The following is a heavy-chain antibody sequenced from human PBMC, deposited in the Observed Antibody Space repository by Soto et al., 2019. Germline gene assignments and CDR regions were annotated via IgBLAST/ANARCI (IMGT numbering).Heavy chain of an antibody. CDR1: GGSVSGGVYN. V-gene: IGHV4-31*03. CDR2: IYYSGST. D-gene: IGHD6-19*01. Sequence: QVQLQESGPGLVKPSQTLSFTCTVSGGSVSGGVYNWNWIRQHPEKGLEWIGYIYYSGSTYYNPSLRSRVTISADTSKNQFSLKLSSVTVADTAVYYCARTSVAGAGYLQLWGQGTQVIVSS. J-gene: IGHJ1*01. CDR3: ARTSVAGAGYLQL.